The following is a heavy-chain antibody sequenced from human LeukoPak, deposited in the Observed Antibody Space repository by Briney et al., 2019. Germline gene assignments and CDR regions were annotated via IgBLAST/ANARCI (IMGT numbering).Heavy chain of an antibody. CDR1: GYTLTELS. J-gene: IGHJ4*02. V-gene: IGHV1-24*01. D-gene: IGHD6-6*01. CDR3: ATVYGSEYSSSSRTDPPDY. CDR2: FDPEDGET. Sequence: GASVKVSCKVSGYTLTELSMHWVRQAPGKGLEWMGGFDPEDGETIYAQKFQGRVTMTEDTSTDTAYMELSSLRSEDTAVYYCATVYGSEYSSSSRTDPPDYWGQGTLVTVSS.